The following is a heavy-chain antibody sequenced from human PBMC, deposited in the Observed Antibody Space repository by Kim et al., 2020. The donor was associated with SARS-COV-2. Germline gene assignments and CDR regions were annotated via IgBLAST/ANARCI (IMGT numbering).Heavy chain of an antibody. V-gene: IGHV1-69*13. CDR1: GGTFSSYA. CDR2: IIPIFGTA. D-gene: IGHD5-12*01. J-gene: IGHJ4*02. CDR3: ARVPTYVEMATMYYFDY. Sequence: SVKVSCKASGGTFSSYAISWVRQAPGQGLEWMGGIIPIFGTANYAQKFQGRVTITADESTSTAYMELSSLRSEDTAVYYCARVPTYVEMATMYYFDYWGQGTLVTVSS.